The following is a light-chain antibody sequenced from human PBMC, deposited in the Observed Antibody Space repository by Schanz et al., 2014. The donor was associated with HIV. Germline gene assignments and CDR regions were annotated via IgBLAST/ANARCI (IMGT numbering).Light chain of an antibody. CDR2: DNI. Sequence: QSVLTQPPSVSGAPGQRVTISCTGSGSIHWYQQLPGTAPKLLIYDNINRPSGVPVRFSGSKSGTSASLAITGLQAEDEGDYYCSSHAGSNKVFGGGTKLTVL. J-gene: IGLJ2*01. V-gene: IGLV1-40*01. CDR3: SSHAGSNKV. CDR1: GS.